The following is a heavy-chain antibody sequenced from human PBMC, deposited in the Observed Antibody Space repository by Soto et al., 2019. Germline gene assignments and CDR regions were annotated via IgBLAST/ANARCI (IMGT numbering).Heavy chain of an antibody. Sequence: SETLSLTCAVYGGSFSGYYWSWIRQPPGKGLEWIGEINHSGSTNYNPSLKSRVTISVDTSKNQFSLKLSSVTAADTAVYYCARSGVVVAAYNDYWGQGTLVTVSS. V-gene: IGHV4-34*01. CDR3: ARSGVVVAAYNDY. D-gene: IGHD2-15*01. J-gene: IGHJ4*02. CDR1: GGSFSGYY. CDR2: INHSGST.